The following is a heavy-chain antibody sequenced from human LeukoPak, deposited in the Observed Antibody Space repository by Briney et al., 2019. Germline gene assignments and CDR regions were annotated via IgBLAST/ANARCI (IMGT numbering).Heavy chain of an antibody. CDR2: ISYDGSNK. CDR3: ARDPNGDYIGAFDF. V-gene: IGHV3-33*05. D-gene: IGHD4-17*01. Sequence: GGSLRLSCAASGFVIRSYGMDWVRQAPGKGLEWVAVISYDGSNKYYADSVKGRFTISRDNSKNTLYLQMNSLRAEDTAVYYCARDPNGDYIGAFDFRGQGTMVTVSS. J-gene: IGHJ3*01. CDR1: GFVIRSYG.